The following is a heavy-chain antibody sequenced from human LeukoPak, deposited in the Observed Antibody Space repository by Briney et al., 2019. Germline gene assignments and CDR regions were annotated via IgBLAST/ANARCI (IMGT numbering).Heavy chain of an antibody. Sequence: GGSLRLSCAATGFSFKDYAMHWVRQIPGKGLEWASAISWNGGSTAYADSVKGRFTISRDNAKNPLFLQLSNLRPEDTALYYCAKHLRATNTFTFFGLDVWAKGPRSPSP. V-gene: IGHV3-9*01. CDR1: GFSFKDYA. CDR2: ISWNGGST. CDR3: AKHLRATNTFTFFGLDV. J-gene: IGHJ6*02. D-gene: IGHD1-26*01.